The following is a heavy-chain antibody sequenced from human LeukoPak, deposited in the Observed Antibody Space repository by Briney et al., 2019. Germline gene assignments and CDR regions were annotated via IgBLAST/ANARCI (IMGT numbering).Heavy chain of an antibody. CDR1: GGSFSGYY. V-gene: IGHV4-34*01. J-gene: IGHJ4*02. CDR2: IYYSGST. Sequence: KASETLSLTCAVYGGSFSGYYWNWIRQPPGKGLEWIRSIYYSGSTYYNPSLKSRVTISVDTSKNQFSLKLSSVTAADTAVYYCARLGSQWLLKANFDYWGQGTLVTVSS. CDR3: ARLGSQWLLKANFDY. D-gene: IGHD6-19*01.